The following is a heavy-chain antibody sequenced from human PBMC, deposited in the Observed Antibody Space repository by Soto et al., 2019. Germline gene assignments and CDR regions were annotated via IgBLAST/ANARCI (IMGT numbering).Heavy chain of an antibody. CDR2: IYYSGST. CDR3: ARFIRRPAFDI. V-gene: IGHV4-30-4*01. J-gene: IGHJ3*02. CDR1: GGSISSDDYY. D-gene: IGHD3-16*02. Sequence: QVQLQESGPGLVKPSQTLSLTCTVSGGSISSDDYYWSWIRQPPGKGLECIGYIYYSGSTYYNPSLKCRVTISVDTSKIQFSLKLRSVTAADTAVYYCARFIRRPAFDIWGQGTMVTVSS.